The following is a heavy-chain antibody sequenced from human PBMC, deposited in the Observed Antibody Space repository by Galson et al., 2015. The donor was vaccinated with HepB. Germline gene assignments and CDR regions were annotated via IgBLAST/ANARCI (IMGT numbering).Heavy chain of an antibody. Sequence: SVKVSCKASGYTFSSYAMNWVRQAPGQGLEWMGWINTNTGNPTYAQGFTGRFVFSLDTSVSTAYLQISSLKAEDTAVYYCARVAFWPYGDYGLTYYYMDVWGKGTTVTVSS. CDR2: INTNTGNP. CDR1: GYTFSSYA. D-gene: IGHD4-17*01. V-gene: IGHV7-4-1*02. CDR3: ARVAFWPYGDYGLTYYYMDV. J-gene: IGHJ6*03.